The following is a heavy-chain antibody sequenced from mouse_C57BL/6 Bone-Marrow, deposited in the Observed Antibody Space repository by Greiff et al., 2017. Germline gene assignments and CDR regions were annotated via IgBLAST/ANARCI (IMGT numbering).Heavy chain of an antibody. J-gene: IGHJ1*03. CDR1: GYTFTSYW. CDR3: ARDYYGSRWYFDV. D-gene: IGHD1-1*01. CDR2: IDPSDSYT. Sequence: QVQLQQPGAELVKPGASVKLSCKASGYTFTSYWMQWVKQRPGQGLEWIGEIDPSDSYTNYNQKFKGKATLTVDTSSSTAYMQLSSRTSEDSAVYYCARDYYGSRWYFDVWGTGTTVTVSS. V-gene: IGHV1-50*01.